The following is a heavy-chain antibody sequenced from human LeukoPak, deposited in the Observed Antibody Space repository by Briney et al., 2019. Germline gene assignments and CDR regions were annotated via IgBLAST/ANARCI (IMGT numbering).Heavy chain of an antibody. CDR3: ARHLRGEQQLSGFDY. V-gene: IGHV4-59*08. J-gene: IGHJ4*02. Sequence: SETLSLTCTVSGGSISSYYWSWIRQPPGKGLEWIGYIYYSGSTKYSPSLRGRVTISADTSKNQFSLKLSSVTAADTAVYYCARHLRGEQQLSGFDYWGQGTPVTVSS. CDR1: GGSISSYY. D-gene: IGHD6-13*01. CDR2: IYYSGST.